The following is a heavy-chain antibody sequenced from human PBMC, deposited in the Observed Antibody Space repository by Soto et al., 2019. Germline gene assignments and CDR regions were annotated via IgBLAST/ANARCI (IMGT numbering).Heavy chain of an antibody. CDR3: AKDRNYPRDQFHY. Sequence: SGGSLRLSCAASGFTFSTYALSWVRQAPGKGLEWVSAISANGQGIYYADSVRGRFTISRDNSKNTIFLHMDSLRAADTAVYYCAKDRNYPRDQFHYWGQGTLVTVSS. CDR1: GFTFSTYA. V-gene: IGHV3-23*01. J-gene: IGHJ4*02. D-gene: IGHD1-7*01. CDR2: ISANGQGI.